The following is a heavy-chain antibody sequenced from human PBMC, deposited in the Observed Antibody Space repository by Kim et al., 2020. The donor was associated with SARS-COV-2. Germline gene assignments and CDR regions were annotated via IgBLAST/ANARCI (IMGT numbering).Heavy chain of an antibody. CDR1: GFTFSSYE. V-gene: IGHV3-48*03. D-gene: IGHD5-12*01. CDR2: ISSSGSTI. CDR3: ARDRRGYSGYDFMYYYYYYYGMDV. Sequence: GGSLRLSCAASGFTFSSYEMNWVRQAPGKGLEWVSYISSSGSTIYYADSVKGRFTISRDNAKNSLYLQMNSLRAEDTAVYYCARDRRGYSGYDFMYYYYYYYGMDVWGQGTTVTVSS. J-gene: IGHJ6*02.